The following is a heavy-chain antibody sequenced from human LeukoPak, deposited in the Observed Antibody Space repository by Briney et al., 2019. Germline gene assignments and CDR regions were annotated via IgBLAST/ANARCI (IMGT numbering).Heavy chain of an antibody. Sequence: PGGSLRLSCAASGFTFDDYAMHWVRQAPGKGLEWVSGISWNSGSIGYADSVKGRFTISRDNAKNSLYLQMNSLRAEDTAVYYCARSLYGDYANWFDPWGQGTLVTVSS. V-gene: IGHV3-9*01. J-gene: IGHJ5*02. CDR2: ISWNSGSI. D-gene: IGHD4-17*01. CDR1: GFTFDDYA. CDR3: ARSLYGDYANWFDP.